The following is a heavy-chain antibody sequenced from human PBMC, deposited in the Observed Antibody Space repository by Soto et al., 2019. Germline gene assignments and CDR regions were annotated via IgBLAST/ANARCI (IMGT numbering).Heavy chain of an antibody. CDR2: INAGNGNT. CDR1: GYTFTSYA. Sequence: ASVKVSCKASGYTFTSYAMHWVRQAPGQRXEWMGWINAGNGNTKYSQKFQGRVTITRDTSASTAYMELSSLRSEDTAVYYCARDSPYYYDSSGYYEFDYCGQGTLVTVSS. D-gene: IGHD3-22*01. CDR3: ARDSPYYYDSSGYYEFDY. J-gene: IGHJ4*02. V-gene: IGHV1-3*01.